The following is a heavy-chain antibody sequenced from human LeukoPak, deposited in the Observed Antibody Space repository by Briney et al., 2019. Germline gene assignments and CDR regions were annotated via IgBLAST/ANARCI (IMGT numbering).Heavy chain of an antibody. V-gene: IGHV4-38-2*01. J-gene: IGHJ4*02. CDR2: ISHSGST. Sequence: SETLSLTCAVSGYCIRSDFFWGWIRQPPGKGLEWIGSISHSGSTYYSPSPKSRVTISIDTSKNQFSLNLSSVTAADTAVYYCARTKTYYYDSSGYYYFDYWGQGTLVTVSS. CDR1: GYCIRSDFF. D-gene: IGHD3-22*01. CDR3: ARTKTYYYDSSGYYYFDY.